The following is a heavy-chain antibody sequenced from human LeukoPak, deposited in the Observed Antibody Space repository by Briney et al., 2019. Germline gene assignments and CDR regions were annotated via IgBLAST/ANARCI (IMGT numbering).Heavy chain of an antibody. CDR3: ARDHRSGMTTVSTGFDY. CDR1: GGSISSFY. V-gene: IGHV4-4*07. Sequence: SETLSLTCTVSGGSISSFYWSWIRQSAGKGLEWIGRIHTSGSTNYNPSLQSRLTMSLDTSKNQFSLKLTSVTAADTAVYYCARDHRSGMTTVSTGFDYWGQGTLVTVSS. J-gene: IGHJ4*02. CDR2: IHTSGST. D-gene: IGHD4-17*01.